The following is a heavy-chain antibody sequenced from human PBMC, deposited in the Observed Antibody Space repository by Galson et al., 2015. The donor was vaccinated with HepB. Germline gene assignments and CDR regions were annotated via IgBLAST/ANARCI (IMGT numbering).Heavy chain of an antibody. CDR3: AKATSAFFYYYMDV. V-gene: IGHV3-23*01. CDR1: GSTFSNYA. J-gene: IGHJ6*03. CDR2: ISGVGGNT. Sequence: SLRLSCAASGSTFSNYAMSWVRQAPGKGLEWVSGISGVGGNTYYADSVKGRFTISRDNSKNTLFLQMNSLRAEDTALYYCAKATSAFFYYYMDVWGKGTTVTVSS. D-gene: IGHD3-3*01.